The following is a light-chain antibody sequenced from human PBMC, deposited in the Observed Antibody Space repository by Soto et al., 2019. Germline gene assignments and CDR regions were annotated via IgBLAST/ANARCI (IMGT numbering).Light chain of an antibody. CDR1: QSVGSW. V-gene: IGKV3-11*01. Sequence: EIVLTQSPVTLSLSLGERVTLSCRTSQSVGSWLAWYQQNPGQAPRLLIYDASNRATGIPARFTGSGSGTDFTLTISSLEPEDFAVYYCQQRGDWPVTFGQGTRLEIK. CDR2: DAS. J-gene: IGKJ5*01. CDR3: QQRGDWPVT.